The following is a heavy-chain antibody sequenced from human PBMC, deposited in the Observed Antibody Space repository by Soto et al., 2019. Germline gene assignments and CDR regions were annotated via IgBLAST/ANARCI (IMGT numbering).Heavy chain of an antibody. D-gene: IGHD2-21*01. J-gene: IGHJ5*02. CDR2: MNPNSGET. CDR3: ARVAMAARPRWYNWFDP. V-gene: IGHV1-8*01. Sequence: QEQLVQSGAEVKKPGASVKVSCKTSGYTFTDYDINWVRQATGQGLEWIGWMNPNSGETGYAQKFQGRVTMTRSASLSTAYLELSSLRSEDKAVYYCARVAMAARPRWYNWFDPWGQGTLVTVSS. CDR1: GYTFTDYD.